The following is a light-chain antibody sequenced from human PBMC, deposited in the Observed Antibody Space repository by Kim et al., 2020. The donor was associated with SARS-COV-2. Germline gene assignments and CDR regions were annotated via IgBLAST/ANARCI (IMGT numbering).Light chain of an antibody. J-gene: IGKJ1*01. CDR3: QRYSSSRAT. CDR1: QTVTSNY. Sequence: EIVLTQSPGTLSLSPGERATLSCRASQTVTSNYLAWYQQKPGLAPRLLIYGASSRATVIPDRFSGSGSVTDFTLTISRLEPEDFAVYYSQRYSSSRATFGERAQVDIK. V-gene: IGKV3-20*01. CDR2: GAS.